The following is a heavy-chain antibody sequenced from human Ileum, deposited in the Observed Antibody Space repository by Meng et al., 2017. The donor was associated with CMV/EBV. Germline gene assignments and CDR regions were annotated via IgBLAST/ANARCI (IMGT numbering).Heavy chain of an antibody. J-gene: IGHJ4*02. CDR1: GYTFSDYY. CDR2: INPNSGGT. D-gene: IGHD3-10*01. V-gene: IGHV1-2*02. Sequence: ASVKVSCKTSGYTFSDYYRHWVRQAPGQGLEWMGWINPNSGGTNYARKFQGRVIMTRGTPISTAYMELSRLRSDDTAVYYCARGTRSINMVRAPLDYWGQGTLVTVSS. CDR3: ARGTRSINMVRAPLDY.